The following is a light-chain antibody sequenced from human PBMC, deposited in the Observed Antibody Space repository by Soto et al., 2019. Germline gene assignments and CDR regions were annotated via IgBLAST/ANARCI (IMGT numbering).Light chain of an antibody. CDR3: SSFTSSSTWV. Sequence: QSALTQPASVSGSPGQSITISCTGTSSDVGGYSVSWYQHHPGKSPKLMIYEVTNRPSGVSNRFSGSKSGNTASLTISGLQAEDVAHYYFSSFTSSSTWVFGRGTKLTVL. CDR1: SSDVGGYS. J-gene: IGLJ3*02. V-gene: IGLV2-14*01. CDR2: EVT.